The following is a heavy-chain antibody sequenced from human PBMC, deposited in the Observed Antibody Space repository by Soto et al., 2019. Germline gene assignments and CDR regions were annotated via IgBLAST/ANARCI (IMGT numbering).Heavy chain of an antibody. CDR1: GVSISSGDYY. J-gene: IGHJ6*02. CDR2: VNHSGST. D-gene: IGHD3-10*01. Sequence: SETLSLTCTVSGVSISSGDYYWSWIRQPPGKGLEWIGEVNHSGSTNYNPSLKSRVTISVDTSKNQFSLKLSSVTAADTALYYCARKYLPYYGSGSPYGMDVWGQGTTVTVSS. V-gene: IGHV4-61*08. CDR3: ARKYLPYYGSGSPYGMDV.